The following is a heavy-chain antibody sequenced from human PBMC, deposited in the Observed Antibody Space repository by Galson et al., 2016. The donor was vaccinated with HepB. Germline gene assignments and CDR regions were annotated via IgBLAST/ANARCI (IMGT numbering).Heavy chain of an antibody. CDR2: IYYSGSS. CDR3: RSDCSSISCYWGTQGTFDF. D-gene: IGHD2-2*01. CDR1: GGSISSRNYY. Sequence: LSLTCAVSGGSISSRNYYWAWVRQPPGKGLEWIGSIYYSGSSDYNPSLKSRVTISADTSKNQLSLRLNSVTAADTAVYYCRSDCSSISCYWGTQGTFDFWGQGTLVTVSS. J-gene: IGHJ4*02. V-gene: IGHV4-39*01.